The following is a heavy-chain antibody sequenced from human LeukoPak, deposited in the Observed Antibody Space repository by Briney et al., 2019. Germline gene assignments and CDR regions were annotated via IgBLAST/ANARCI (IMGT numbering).Heavy chain of an antibody. CDR2: ISAYNGNT. J-gene: IGHJ4*02. V-gene: IGHV1-18*01. CDR3: AGDFLHRGAAGNFDY. Sequence: PQASVKVSCKASGYTFTSYGISWVRQAPGQGLEWMGWISAYNGNTNYAQKLQGRVTMTTDTSTSTAYMELRSLRSDDTAVYYCAGDFLHRGAAGNFDYWGQGTLVTVSS. D-gene: IGHD6-13*01. CDR1: GYTFTSYG.